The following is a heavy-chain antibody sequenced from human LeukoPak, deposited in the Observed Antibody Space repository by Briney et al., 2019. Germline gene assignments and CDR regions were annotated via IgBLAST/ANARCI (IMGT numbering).Heavy chain of an antibody. CDR2: THYSGST. V-gene: IGHV4-59*01. CDR3: ARSDSGWDSGDY. J-gene: IGHJ4*02. D-gene: IGHD5-12*01. CDR1: GGSISGYY. Sequence: SETLSLTCSVSGGSISGYYWSWIRQPPGKGLEWIGSTHYSGSTNYNPSLKSRLTISVDTSKNQFSLELSSVTAADTAVYYCARSDSGWDSGDYWGQGTLVTVSS.